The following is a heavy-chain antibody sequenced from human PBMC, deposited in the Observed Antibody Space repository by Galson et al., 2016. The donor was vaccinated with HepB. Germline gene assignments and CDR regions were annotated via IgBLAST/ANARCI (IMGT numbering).Heavy chain of an antibody. D-gene: IGHD4-17*01. CDR3: ARGGGSPSGDHEFDY. CDR1: GGSISRYY. Sequence: ETLSLTCTVSGGSISRYYWSWIRQAPGKGLQWIGYVYDSGSTEYNPSLESRVTILLDTSMNRFSLDLVSVSAADTAVYFCARGGGSPSGDHEFDYWGQGTLVTVSS. CDR2: VYDSGST. J-gene: IGHJ4*02. V-gene: IGHV4-59*01.